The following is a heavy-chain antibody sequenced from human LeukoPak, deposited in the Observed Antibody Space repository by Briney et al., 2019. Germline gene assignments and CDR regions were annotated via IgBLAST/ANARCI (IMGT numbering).Heavy chain of an antibody. CDR2: IYRDGNT. D-gene: IGHD3-10*01. V-gene: IGHV3-53*05. CDR1: GFAVRSNY. CDR3: AREGYYGSGSPPSLYFDY. Sequence: GGSLRLSCAASGFAVRSNYMGWVRQAPGKGLEWVSVIYRDGNTYYADSVKGRFTISRDNSRSTLYLQMNSLRPEGTAIYYCAREGYYGSGSPPSLYFDYWGQGTLVTVSS. J-gene: IGHJ4*02.